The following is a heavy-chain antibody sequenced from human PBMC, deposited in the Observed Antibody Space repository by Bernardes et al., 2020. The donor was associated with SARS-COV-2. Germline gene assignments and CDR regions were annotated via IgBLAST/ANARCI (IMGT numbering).Heavy chain of an antibody. CDR3: ATYDSTGFYYGA. J-gene: IGHJ5*02. V-gene: IGHV3-23*01. D-gene: IGHD3-22*01. Sequence: GGSLRLSCVGSGFTFRDYAMSWVRLAPGKGLDWVSPISGSGGSTYYADSVKGRFTISRDNSKSTLFLQMNSLRAEDTAVYYCATYDSTGFYYGAWGQGTLVTVSS. CDR2: ISGSGGST. CDR1: GFTFRDYA.